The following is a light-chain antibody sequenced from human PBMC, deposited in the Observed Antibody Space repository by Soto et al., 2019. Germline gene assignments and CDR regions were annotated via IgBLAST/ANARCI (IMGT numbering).Light chain of an antibody. CDR2: GAS. CDR3: QQYGNSPLT. Sequence: EIVLTQSPGTLSLSPGERATLSCRASQSVSSLYFAWYQQKPGQAPRLLIYGASSRATGLPDRFSGSGSGTDFTLTISRLEPEDFAVYYCQQYGNSPLTFGGGTKVEIK. J-gene: IGKJ4*01. CDR1: QSVSSLY. V-gene: IGKV3-20*01.